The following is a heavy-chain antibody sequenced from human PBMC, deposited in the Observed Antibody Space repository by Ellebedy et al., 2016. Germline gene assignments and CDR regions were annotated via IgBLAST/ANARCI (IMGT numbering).Heavy chain of an antibody. J-gene: IGHJ6*02. Sequence: GGSLRLSCVASGFSFSSYSMNWVRQAPGKGLEWVSSISSSSSYIYYADSVKGRFTISRDNAKNSLYLQMNSLRAEDTAVYYCARDREPTYGDSTAGYYYYGMDVWGQGTTVTVSS. CDR1: GFSFSSYS. CDR2: ISSSSSYI. D-gene: IGHD4-17*01. CDR3: ARDREPTYGDSTAGYYYYGMDV. V-gene: IGHV3-21*01.